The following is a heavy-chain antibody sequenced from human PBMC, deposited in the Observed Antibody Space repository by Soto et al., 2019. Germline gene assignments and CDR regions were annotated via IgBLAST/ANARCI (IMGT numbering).Heavy chain of an antibody. J-gene: IGHJ6*02. CDR3: ARKDYYDSSGYYYYYGMDV. CDR2: INPSGGST. CDR1: GYTFTSYY. Sequence: ASVKVSCKASGYTFTSYYMHWVRQAPGQGLEWMGIINPSGGSTSYAQKFQGRVTMTRDTSTSTVYMELSSLRSEDTAVYYCARKDYYDSSGYYYYYGMDVWGQGTTVAVSS. D-gene: IGHD3-22*01. V-gene: IGHV1-46*01.